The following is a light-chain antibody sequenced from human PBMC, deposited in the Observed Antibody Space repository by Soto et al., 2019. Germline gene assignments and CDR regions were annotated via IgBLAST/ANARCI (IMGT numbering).Light chain of an antibody. CDR1: SSDVGVYKY. CDR3: CSYAGDYTFV. Sequence: QSVLIQPRSVSGSPGQSVTISCTGTSSDVGVYKYVSWYRQHPGKAPKLMIYDVITRPSGVPDRFSGSKSGNTASLTISGLQAADAADYYCCSYAGDYTFVFGSGTKLTVL. CDR2: DVI. J-gene: IGLJ1*01. V-gene: IGLV2-11*01.